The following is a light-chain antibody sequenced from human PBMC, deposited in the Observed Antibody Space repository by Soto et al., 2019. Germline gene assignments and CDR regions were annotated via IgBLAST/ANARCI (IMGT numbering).Light chain of an antibody. CDR2: GAS. CDR1: QSVSSSY. Sequence: EIVLTQSPGTLSLSPGERATLSCRASQSVSSSYLAWYQQKPGQAPRLLIYGASSRATGIPDRFSGSGSGTDFALTITRLEAADFAVYYCQQYGRSPWTFGQGTKVDIK. V-gene: IGKV3-20*01. CDR3: QQYGRSPWT. J-gene: IGKJ1*01.